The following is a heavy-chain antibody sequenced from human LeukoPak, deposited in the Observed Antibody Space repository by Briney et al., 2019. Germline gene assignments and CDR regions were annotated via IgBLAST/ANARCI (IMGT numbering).Heavy chain of an antibody. CDR1: GYTFTGYY. V-gene: IGHV1-2*02. CDR2: INPNSGGT. CDR3: ARASRITVLRGTYYYYMDV. Sequence: ASATVSCKASGYTFTGYYMHWVRQAPGQGPEWMGWINPNSGGTNYAQKFQGRVTMTRDTSISTAYMELTRLRSDDTAVYYCARASRITVLRGTYYYYMDVWAKGTTVTVSS. D-gene: IGHD3-10*01. J-gene: IGHJ6*03.